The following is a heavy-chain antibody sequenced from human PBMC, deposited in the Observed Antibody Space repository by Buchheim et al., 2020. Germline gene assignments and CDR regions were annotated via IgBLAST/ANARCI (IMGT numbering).Heavy chain of an antibody. CDR1: GFTFSSYG. D-gene: IGHD6-6*01. CDR2: ISYDGSNK. CDR3: AKIQYSSSPGYGMDV. J-gene: IGHJ6*02. V-gene: IGHV3-30*18. Sequence: VQLLESGGGLVQTGGSLRLSCAASGFTFSSYGMHWVRQAPGKGLEWVAVISYDGSNKYYADSVKGRFTISRDNSKNTLYLQMNSLRAEDTAVYYCAKIQYSSSPGYGMDVWGQGTT.